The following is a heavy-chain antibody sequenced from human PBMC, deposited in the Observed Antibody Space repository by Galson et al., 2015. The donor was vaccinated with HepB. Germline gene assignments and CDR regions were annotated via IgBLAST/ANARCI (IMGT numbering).Heavy chain of an antibody. Sequence: TLSLTCTVSGGSISSGGCYWSWIRQHPGKGLEWIGYIYYSGSTYYNPSLKSRVTISVDTSKNQFSLKLSSVTAADTAVYYCARGRWRADSSGWYYFDYWGQGTLVTVSS. CDR2: IYYSGST. D-gene: IGHD3-22*01. CDR3: ARGRWRADSSGWYYFDY. J-gene: IGHJ4*02. V-gene: IGHV4-31*03. CDR1: GGSISSGGCY.